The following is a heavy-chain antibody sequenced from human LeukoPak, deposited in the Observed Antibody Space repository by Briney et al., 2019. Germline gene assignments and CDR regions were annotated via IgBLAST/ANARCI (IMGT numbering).Heavy chain of an antibody. CDR3: ASPSGYCSSTSCYDNWFDP. V-gene: IGHV4-38-2*02. CDR2: IYHSGST. CDR1: GYSISSGYY. Sequence: PSETLSLTCTVSGYSISSGYYWGWIRQPPGKGLEWIGSIYHSGSTYFNPSLKSRVTISVDTSKNQFSLKLSSVTAADTAVYYCASPSGYCSSTSCYDNWFDPWGQGTLVTVSS. D-gene: IGHD2-2*01. J-gene: IGHJ5*02.